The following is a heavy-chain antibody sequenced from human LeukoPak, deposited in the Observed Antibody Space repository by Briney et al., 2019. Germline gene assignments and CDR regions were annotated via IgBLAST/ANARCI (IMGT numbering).Heavy chain of an antibody. CDR2: ISWNGGSI. Sequence: PGGSLRLSCVASGFTFDDYAMHWVRQAPGKGLEWVSGISWNGGSIDYAESVKGRFTISRDNAKNSLYLQMNSLRAEDTALYYCAKDNGMVRVLYYFDYWGQGTLVTVSS. CDR3: AKDNGMVRVLYYFDY. V-gene: IGHV3-9*01. D-gene: IGHD3-10*01. CDR1: GFTFDDYA. J-gene: IGHJ4*02.